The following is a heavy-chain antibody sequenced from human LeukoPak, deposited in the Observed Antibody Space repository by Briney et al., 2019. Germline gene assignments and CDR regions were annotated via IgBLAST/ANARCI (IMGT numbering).Heavy chain of an antibody. Sequence: SETLSLTCTFSGGSISSNTYYWAWIRQPPGKGPEWIGTISYSGSSYYNPSLNSRVTISVDTSKNQFFLNLTSVTATDTALYYCARHGYYYSSGPLFDSWGRGTLVTVSS. V-gene: IGHV4-39*01. J-gene: IGHJ4*02. CDR2: ISYSGSS. CDR1: GGSISSNTYY. CDR3: ARHGYYYSSGPLFDS. D-gene: IGHD3-10*01.